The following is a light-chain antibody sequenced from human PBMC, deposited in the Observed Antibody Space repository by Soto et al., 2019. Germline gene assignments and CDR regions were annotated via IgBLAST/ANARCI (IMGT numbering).Light chain of an antibody. CDR1: QSVSSN. CDR2: AAS. J-gene: IGKJ4*01. V-gene: IGKV3-15*01. CDR3: QQYNNWPQLT. Sequence: EIVMTQSPATLSVSPGERATLSCRASQSVSSNLAWYQQKPGQAPRLLIYAASTRATGTPARFSGSGSGTEFTLPISSLQSEDFAVYYCQQYNNWPQLTFGGGTKLEIK.